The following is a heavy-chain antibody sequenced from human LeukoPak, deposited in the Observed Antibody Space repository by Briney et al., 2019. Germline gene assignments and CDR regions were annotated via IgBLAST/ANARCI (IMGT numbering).Heavy chain of an antibody. V-gene: IGHV4-4*02. CDR1: GVSISSSNW. J-gene: IGHJ4*02. Sequence: SGTLSLTCAVYGVSISSSNWWSWVRQPPGKGLEWIGEIYHSGNTNYNPSLKSRVTISVDKSKNQFSLKLTSVTAADTAVYYRARVVVVTATPVNYFDYWGQGTLVTVSS. D-gene: IGHD2-15*01. CDR2: IYHSGNT. CDR3: ARVVVVTATPVNYFDY.